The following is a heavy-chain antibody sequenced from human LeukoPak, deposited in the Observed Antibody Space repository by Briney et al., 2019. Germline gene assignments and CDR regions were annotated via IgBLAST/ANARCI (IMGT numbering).Heavy chain of an antibody. Sequence: GGSLRLSCVASGFTFSTYSMNWVRQAPGKGLEWVSSISSSSSYIYYADSVKGRFTISRDNAKNSLYLQMNSLRAEDTAVYYCARDLRGSLDYWGQGTLVTVSS. D-gene: IGHD1-26*01. CDR1: GFTFSTYS. J-gene: IGHJ4*02. CDR2: ISSSSSYI. V-gene: IGHV3-21*01. CDR3: ARDLRGSLDY.